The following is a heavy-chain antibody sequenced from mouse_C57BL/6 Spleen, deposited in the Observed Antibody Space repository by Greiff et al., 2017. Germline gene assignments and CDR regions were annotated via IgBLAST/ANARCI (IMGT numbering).Heavy chain of an antibody. D-gene: IGHD2-4*01. CDR2: ISNGGGST. CDR3: ARRRDDYDYFDY. V-gene: IGHV5-12*01. J-gene: IGHJ2*01. CDR1: GFTFSDYY. Sequence: DVKLVESGGGLVQPGGSLKLSCAASGFTFSDYYMYWVRQTPEKRLEWVAYISNGGGSTYYPDTVKGRFTISRDNAKNTLYLQMSRLKSEDTAMYYCARRRDDYDYFDYWGQGTTLTVSS.